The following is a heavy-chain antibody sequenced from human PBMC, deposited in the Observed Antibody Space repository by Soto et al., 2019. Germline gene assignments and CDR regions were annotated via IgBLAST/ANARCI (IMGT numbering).Heavy chain of an antibody. CDR1: GESVGRGTNY. V-gene: IGHV4-61*01. J-gene: IGHJ6*02. D-gene: IGHD6-13*01. Sequence: QVQLQESGPGLMKPSGTLSLICSVSGESVGRGTNYWSWVRQAPGRGLEWIGYIFDAATAIYNPSFESRVSISLDAAKNQVYLKLTSVTAADTAIYYCARDSRCRADGFIYYYGMDVWGQGTSVTVS. CDR2: IFDAATA. CDR3: ARDSRCRADGFIYYYGMDV.